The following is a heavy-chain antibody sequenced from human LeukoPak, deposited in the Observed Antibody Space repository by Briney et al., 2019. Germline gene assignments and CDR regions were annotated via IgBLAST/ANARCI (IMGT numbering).Heavy chain of an antibody. CDR1: GYTFTGYD. J-gene: IGHJ6*04. CDR2: MNPNSGNT. V-gene: IGHV1-8*03. D-gene: IGHD6-6*01. CDR3: VRGTSIAAVDV. Sequence: ASVKVSCKASGYTFTGYDINWVRQATGQGLEWMGWMNPNSGNTGYAQKFQGRVTITRNTSISTAYMELSSLRSEDTAVYYCVRGTSIAAVDVWGKGTTVTVSS.